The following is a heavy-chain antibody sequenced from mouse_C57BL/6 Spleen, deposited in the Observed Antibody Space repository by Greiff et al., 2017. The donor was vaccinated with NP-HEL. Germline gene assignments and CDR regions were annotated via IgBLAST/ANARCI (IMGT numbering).Heavy chain of an antibody. J-gene: IGHJ2*01. CDR3: ARSESYYGSSYGYFDY. V-gene: IGHV1-80*01. D-gene: IGHD1-1*01. CDR1: GYAFSSYW. CDR2: IYPGDGDT. Sequence: QVQLKESGAELVKPGASVKISCKASGYAFSSYWMNWVKQRPGKGLEWIGQIYPGDGDTNYNGKFKGKATLTADKSSSTAYMQLSSLTSEDSAVYFCARSESYYGSSYGYFDYWGQGTTLTVSS.